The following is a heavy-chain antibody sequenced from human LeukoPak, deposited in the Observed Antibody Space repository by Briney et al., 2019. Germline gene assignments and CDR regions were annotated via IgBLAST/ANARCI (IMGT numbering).Heavy chain of an antibody. D-gene: IGHD1-26*01. V-gene: IGHV1-69*01. CDR1: GGTFSSYA. Sequence: SVKVSCKASGGTFSSYAISWVRQAPGQGLEWMGGIIPIFGTANYAQKFQGRVTIIADESTSTAYMELSSLRSEDTAVYYCAKAGATVTTHFDYWGQGTLVTVSS. J-gene: IGHJ4*02. CDR2: IIPIFGTA. CDR3: AKAGATVTTHFDY.